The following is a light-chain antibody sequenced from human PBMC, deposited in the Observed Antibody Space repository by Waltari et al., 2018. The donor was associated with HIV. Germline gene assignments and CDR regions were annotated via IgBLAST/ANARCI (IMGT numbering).Light chain of an antibody. V-gene: IGLV2-8*01. Sequence: QSALTQPPSASGSPGHSVTISGAGSSRDVGAYNYVSWYQQHPGKAPRLIIYEVTNRPSVGPDRFSGSKSGNAASLTVSELQTEDEAVYYRSSYAGSNTLSFGVGT. CDR3: SSYAGSNTLS. J-gene: IGLJ2*01. CDR2: EVT. CDR1: SRDVGAYNY.